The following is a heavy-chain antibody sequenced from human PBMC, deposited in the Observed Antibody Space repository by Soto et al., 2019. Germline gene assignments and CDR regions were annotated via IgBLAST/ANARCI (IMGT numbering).Heavy chain of an antibody. Sequence: GGSLRLSCAASGFTFSTYSMNWVRQAPGKGLEWIAYITSSSSTIFYADSVKGRFTISRDNAKNSLYLQMNSLRDEDTSVYYCARDNGIAGSFDPWGQGALVTVSS. CDR2: ITSSSSTI. V-gene: IGHV3-48*02. D-gene: IGHD2-15*01. J-gene: IGHJ5*02. CDR3: ARDNGIAGSFDP. CDR1: GFTFSTYS.